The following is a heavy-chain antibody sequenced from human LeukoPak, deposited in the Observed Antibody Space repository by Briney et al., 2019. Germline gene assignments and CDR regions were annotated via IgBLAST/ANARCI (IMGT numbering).Heavy chain of an antibody. CDR1: GGSISSYY. CDR2: IYYSGST. V-gene: IGHV4-59*06. Sequence: SETLSLTCTVSGGSISSYYWSWIRQHPGKGLEWIGYIYYSGSTYYNPSLKSRVTLSVDTSKNQFSLKLSSVTAADTAVYYCAREFGSRGSSAPRYGMDVWGQGTTVTVSS. CDR3: AREFGSRGSSAPRYGMDV. J-gene: IGHJ6*02. D-gene: IGHD6-6*01.